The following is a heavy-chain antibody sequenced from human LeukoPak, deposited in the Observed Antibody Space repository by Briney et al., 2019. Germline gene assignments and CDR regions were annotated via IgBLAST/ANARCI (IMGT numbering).Heavy chain of an antibody. J-gene: IGHJ5*02. CDR3: ARADEGEPASVPWFDP. CDR1: GGSISSGDYY. D-gene: IGHD1-14*01. V-gene: IGHV4-30-4*08. CDR2: IYYSGST. Sequence: SETLSLTCTVSGGSISSGDYYWSWIRQPPGKGLEWIGYIYYSGSTYYNPSLKSRVTISVDTSKNQFSLKLSSVTAADTAVYYCARADEGEPASVPWFDPWGQGTLVTVSS.